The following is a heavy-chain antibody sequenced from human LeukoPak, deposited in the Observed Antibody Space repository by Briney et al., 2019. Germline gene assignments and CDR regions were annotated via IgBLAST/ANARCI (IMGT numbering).Heavy chain of an antibody. J-gene: IGHJ4*02. V-gene: IGHV3-30*02. CDR1: GFTFRNFG. D-gene: IGHD2-8*02. CDR2: IRFDGRDD. CDR3: AKDKAQVGVDSASTLVDH. Sequence: GGSLRLSCAASGFTFRNFGMHWVRQAPGNALEWVAFIRFDGRDDYYVDSLKGRFTISRDNSKNTVYLQMNTLTSDDTALYYCAKDKAQVGVDSASTLVDHWGQGTLVIVSS.